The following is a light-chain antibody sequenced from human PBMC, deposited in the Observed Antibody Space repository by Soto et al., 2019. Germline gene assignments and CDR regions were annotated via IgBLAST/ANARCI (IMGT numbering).Light chain of an antibody. J-gene: IGKJ1*01. CDR3: HQYNKCPRT. V-gene: IGKV3-15*01. CDR2: GAS. CDR1: QSVSSN. Sequence: EIVMTQSPATLSVSPGERATLSCRASQSVSSNLAWYQQKPGQAPRLLIYGASSRATGIPARFSGSGSGTEFTLTMSSLQSEDFAIYYCHQYNKCPRTFGQGTRVEIK.